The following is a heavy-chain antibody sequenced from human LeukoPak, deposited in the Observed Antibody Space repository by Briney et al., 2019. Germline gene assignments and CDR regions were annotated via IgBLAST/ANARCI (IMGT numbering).Heavy chain of an antibody. D-gene: IGHD6-13*01. Sequence: PGRSLRLSCAASGFTFRSYGMHWVRQAPGKGLEWVAIVWYDGNNKYYADSVKGRFTVSRDNSKDTVSLQLNSLRAEDTAGYYCARGSGAAAGAFDYWGQGTLVTVPS. V-gene: IGHV3-33*01. J-gene: IGHJ4*02. CDR1: GFTFRSYG. CDR3: ARGSGAAAGAFDY. CDR2: VWYDGNNK.